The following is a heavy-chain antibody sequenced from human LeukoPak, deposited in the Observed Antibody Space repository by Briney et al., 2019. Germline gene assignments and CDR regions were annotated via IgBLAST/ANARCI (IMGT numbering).Heavy chain of an antibody. J-gene: IGHJ4*02. CDR1: GGSISSYY. Sequence: PSETLSFTRTVSGGSISSYYWSWIRQPPGNGLEWIGYIYYSGSTNYNPSLKSRVTISVDTSKNQFSLKLSSVTAADTAVYYCASHSSGSYYEFDYWGQGTLVTVSS. CDR3: ASHSSGSYYEFDY. D-gene: IGHD1-26*01. CDR2: IYYSGST. V-gene: IGHV4-59*01.